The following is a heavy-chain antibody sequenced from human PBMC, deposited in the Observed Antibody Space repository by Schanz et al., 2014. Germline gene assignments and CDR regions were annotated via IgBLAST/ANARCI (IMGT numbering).Heavy chain of an antibody. V-gene: IGHV3-23*01. CDR2: ISGSGVTI. CDR1: GFTFCSYA. Sequence: VRLLESGGGLVQPGGSLRLSWVGSGFTFCSYAMNWVRHAPGKGLEWVTVISGSGVTIYYADSVKGRFTISRDNSKNTLYLQMNSLRAEDTAVYYCAKVGDTSGYPLEYWGQGTMVTVSS. CDR3: AKVGDTSGYPLEY. D-gene: IGHD3-22*01. J-gene: IGHJ4*02.